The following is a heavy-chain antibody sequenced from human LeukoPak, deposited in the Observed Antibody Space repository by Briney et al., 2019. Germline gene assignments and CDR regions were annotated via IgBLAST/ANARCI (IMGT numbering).Heavy chain of an antibody. J-gene: IGHJ3*02. Sequence: GGSLRLSCAASGFTFSSYGMHWVRQAPGKGLEWVSVIYSGGSTSYADSVKGRFTISRDNSKNTLYLQMNSLRAEDTAVYYCARDRSPWETRNPDSFDIWGQGTMVTVSS. D-gene: IGHD1-14*01. CDR3: ARDRSPWETRNPDSFDI. CDR2: IYSGGST. V-gene: IGHV3-53*01. CDR1: GFTFSSYG.